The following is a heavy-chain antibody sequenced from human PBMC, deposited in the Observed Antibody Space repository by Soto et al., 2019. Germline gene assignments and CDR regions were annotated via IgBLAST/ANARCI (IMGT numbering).Heavy chain of an antibody. CDR3: TGITWFRGMDV. CDR1: GDSVPSNSAA. V-gene: IGHV6-1*01. J-gene: IGHJ6*02. CDR2: TYYKSKWNN. D-gene: IGHD3-10*01. Sequence: PSQTLSLTFAISGDSVPSNSAAWNCISQSPSRGLEWLGRTYYKSKWNNDYALSVKSRITINPDTSKNQFSLHLYSVTPEDTAVYYCTGITWFRGMDVWGQGTPVTVSS.